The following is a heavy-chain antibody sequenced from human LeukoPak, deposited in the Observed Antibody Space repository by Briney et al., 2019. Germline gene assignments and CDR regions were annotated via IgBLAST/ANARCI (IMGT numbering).Heavy chain of an antibody. Sequence: PSGSLCLSSAVSRGPTCGYYCSSGSDCPQERVWRGGDVYYSGNTNYTPSLKSRVTISIDTSKNPFSLKLTSVTAADTAVYYCASGGYTSNYAMQGGWFDPWGQGTQVTVSS. CDR3: ASGGYTSNYAMQGGWFDP. V-gene: IGHV4-59*01. CDR1: RGPTCGYY. J-gene: IGHJ5*02. D-gene: IGHD5-18*01. CDR2: VYYSGNT.